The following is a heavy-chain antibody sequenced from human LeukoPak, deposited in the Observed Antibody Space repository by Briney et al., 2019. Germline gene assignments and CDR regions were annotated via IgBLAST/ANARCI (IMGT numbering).Heavy chain of an antibody. D-gene: IGHD6-13*01. CDR1: GYTFTSYD. V-gene: IGHV1-8*01. CDR3: ASSYYAGYSSSWYNWYFDL. Sequence: ASVKVSCKASGYTFTSYDINLVRQATGQGLEWMGWMNPNSGNTGYAQKFQGRVTMTRNTSISTAYMELSSLRSEDTAVYYCASSYYAGYSSSWYNWYFDLWGRGTLVAVSS. CDR2: MNPNSGNT. J-gene: IGHJ2*01.